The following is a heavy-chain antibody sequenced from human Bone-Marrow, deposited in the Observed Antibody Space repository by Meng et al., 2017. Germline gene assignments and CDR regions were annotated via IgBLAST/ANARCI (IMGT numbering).Heavy chain of an antibody. CDR2: ISSSSSYI. D-gene: IGHD5-12*01. Sequence: GESLKISCAASGFTFSSYSMNWVRQAPGKGLEWVSSISSSSSYIYYADSVKGRFTISRDNAKNSLYLQMNSLRAEDTAVYYCAREGKTSGYDPYYDSYYYYYGMDVWGQGTTVTVSS. V-gene: IGHV3-21*01. CDR1: GFTFSSYS. CDR3: AREGKTSGYDPYYDSYYYYYGMDV. J-gene: IGHJ6*02.